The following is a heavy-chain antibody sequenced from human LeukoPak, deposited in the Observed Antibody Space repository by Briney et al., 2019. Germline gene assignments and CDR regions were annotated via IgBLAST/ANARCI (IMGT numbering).Heavy chain of an antibody. D-gene: IGHD2-2*02. CDR3: ARGITDIVVVPAAIRGFDY. CDR1: GGTFSSYA. V-gene: IGHV1-69*13. CDR2: IIPIFGTA. J-gene: IGHJ4*02. Sequence: ASVKVSCKASGGTFSSYAISWVRQAPGQGLEWMGGIIPIFGTANYAQRFQGRVTITAYESTSRAYMELSSLRSEDTAVYYCARGITDIVVVPAAIRGFDYWGQGTLVTVSS.